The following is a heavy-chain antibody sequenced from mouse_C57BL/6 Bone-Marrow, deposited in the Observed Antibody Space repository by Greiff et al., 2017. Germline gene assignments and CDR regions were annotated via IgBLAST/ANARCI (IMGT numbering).Heavy chain of an antibody. D-gene: IGHD1-1*01. Sequence: VQLQQSGAELARPGASVKLSCKASGYTFPSYGISWVKQRTGQGLEWIGEIYPRSGNTYYNEKFKGKATLTADKSSSTADMELRSLSSEDSAVYFYARWISSVVATHYYYAMDYWGQGTSITVSS. J-gene: IGHJ4*01. CDR2: IYPRSGNT. V-gene: IGHV1-81*01. CDR3: ARWISSVVATHYYYAMDY. CDR1: GYTFPSYG.